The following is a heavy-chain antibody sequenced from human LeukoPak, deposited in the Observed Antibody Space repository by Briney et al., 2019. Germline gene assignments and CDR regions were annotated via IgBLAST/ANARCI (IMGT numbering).Heavy chain of an antibody. CDR3: ARGYYDFWSGYMPMAFDYYYGMDV. J-gene: IGHJ6*02. CDR1: GYTFTGYY. V-gene: IGHV1-2*02. CDR2: INPNSGGT. Sequence: ASVKVSCKASGYTFTGYYMHWVRQAPGQGLEWMGWINPNSGGTSYAQKFQGRVTMTRDTSISTAYMELSRLRSDDTAVYYCARGYYDFWSGYMPMAFDYYYGMDVWGQGTTVTVSS. D-gene: IGHD3-3*01.